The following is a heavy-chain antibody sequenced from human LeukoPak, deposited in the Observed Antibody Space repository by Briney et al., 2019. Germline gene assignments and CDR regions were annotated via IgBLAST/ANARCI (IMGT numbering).Heavy chain of an antibody. CDR2: IFYSGRT. CDR3: ARDLIAATDF. D-gene: IGHD6-13*01. V-gene: IGHV4-39*07. CDR1: GGSISSSSYY. J-gene: IGHJ4*02. Sequence: SETLSLTCAVSGGSISSSSYYWGWIRQPPGKGLEWIGSIFYSGRTFYNPSLTSRVTISVDTSKNQFSLKLTSVTAADTAVYYCARDLIAATDFWGQGTLVTVSS.